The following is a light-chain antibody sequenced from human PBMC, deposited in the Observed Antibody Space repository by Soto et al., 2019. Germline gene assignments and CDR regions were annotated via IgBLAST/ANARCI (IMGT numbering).Light chain of an antibody. CDR1: QGINNN. Sequence: EIVVTQSPATLSVSPGETATLFCRASQGINNNLAWYQQRPGQAPRLLIYGASTRAPGIPARFSGSGSGTDFTLTISSLQSEDFAVYHCQHYNNLPLSFGGGSKVEI. CDR3: QHYNNLPLS. V-gene: IGKV3-15*01. J-gene: IGKJ4*01. CDR2: GAS.